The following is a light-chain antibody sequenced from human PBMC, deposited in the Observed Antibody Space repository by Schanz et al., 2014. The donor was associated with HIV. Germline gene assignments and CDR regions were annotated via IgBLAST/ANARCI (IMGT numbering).Light chain of an antibody. CDR3: QQYNDWPPIT. CDR2: ATS. J-gene: IGKJ5*01. Sequence: EIVMTQSPATLYVSPGEGATLSCRASQSISNNLAWYQHKPGQAPRLLIYATSFRATGIPDRFSGSGSGTYFTLTISRLEPEDFAVYYCQQYNDWPPITFGQGTRLEIK. V-gene: IGKV3D-15*01. CDR1: QSISNN.